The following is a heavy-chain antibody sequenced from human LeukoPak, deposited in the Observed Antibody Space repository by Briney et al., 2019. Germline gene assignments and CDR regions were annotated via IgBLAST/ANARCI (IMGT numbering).Heavy chain of an antibody. CDR3: AKDQNYFGSGNNAFDY. D-gene: IGHD3-10*01. J-gene: IGHJ4*02. V-gene: IGHV3-30*02. CDR1: GFTLSNYG. CDR2: ILYDGTNK. Sequence: GGSLRLSCAASGFTLSNYGMHWVRQAPGKGLEWVALILYDGTNKYHADSVKGRFTISRDNSKNTLYLRMNSLRAEDTAVYHCAKDQNYFGSGNNAFDYWGQGTLVTVSS.